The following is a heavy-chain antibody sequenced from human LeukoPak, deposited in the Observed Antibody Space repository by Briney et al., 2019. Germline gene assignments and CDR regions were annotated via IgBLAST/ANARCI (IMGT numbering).Heavy chain of an antibody. V-gene: IGHV4-59*01. CDR1: GGSFSVYY. J-gene: IGHJ4*02. CDR3: ARVRYSGSYPLFDY. CDR2: IYYSGST. Sequence: PSETLSLTCAVYGGSFSVYYCSWIRQPPGKGLESIGYIYYSGSTNYNPSLKSRVTISVDTSKNQFSLKLSSVTAADTAVYYCARVRYSGSYPLFDYWGQGTLVTVSS. D-gene: IGHD1-26*01.